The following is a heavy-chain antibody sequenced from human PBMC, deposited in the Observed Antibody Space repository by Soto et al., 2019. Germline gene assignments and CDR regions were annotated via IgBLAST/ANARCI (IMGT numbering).Heavy chain of an antibody. CDR2: IYHSGST. V-gene: IGHV4-30-2*05. CDR1: GGSINSGGYS. J-gene: IGHJ5*01. Sequence: TLSLGRAVSGGSINSGGYSWGLIRQPPGKGLEWIGYIYHSGSTYYNPSLKSRVTISVDTSKNQFSLKLSSVTAADTAVYYCARVPLVYYYYRSAPPSWG. D-gene: IGHD3-22*01. CDR3: ARVPLVYYYYRSAPPS.